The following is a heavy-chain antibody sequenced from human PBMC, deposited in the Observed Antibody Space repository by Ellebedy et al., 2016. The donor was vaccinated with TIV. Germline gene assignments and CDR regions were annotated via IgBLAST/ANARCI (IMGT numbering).Heavy chain of an antibody. J-gene: IGHJ4*02. Sequence: ASAKVSCKASGYTFTSYDMHWVRQAPGQRLGGMGWINAGNGNTKYSQKFQGRVTITRDTSASTAYMELSSLRSEDTAVYYCARGLHDHRDAYNYVYWGQGTLVTVSS. CDR3: ARGLHDHRDAYNYVY. D-gene: IGHD5-24*01. CDR2: INAGNGNT. CDR1: GYTFTSYD. V-gene: IGHV1-3*01.